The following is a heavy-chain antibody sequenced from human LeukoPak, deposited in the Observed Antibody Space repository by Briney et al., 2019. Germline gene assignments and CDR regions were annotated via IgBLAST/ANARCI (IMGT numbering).Heavy chain of an antibody. CDR1: GYTLTELS. D-gene: IGHD6-13*01. CDR3: ATVSLGADSSSWSFDY. J-gene: IGHJ4*02. V-gene: IGHV1-24*01. CDR2: FDPEDGET. Sequence: GASVKVSCKVSGYTLTELSMHWVRQAPGKGLEWMGGFDPEDGETIYAQKFQGRVTMNEDTSTDTAYMELSSLRSEDTAVYYCATVSLGADSSSWSFDYWGQGTLVTVSS.